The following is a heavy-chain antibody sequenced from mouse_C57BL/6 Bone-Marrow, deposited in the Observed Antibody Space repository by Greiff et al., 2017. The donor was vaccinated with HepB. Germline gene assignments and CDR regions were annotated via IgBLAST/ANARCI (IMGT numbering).Heavy chain of an antibody. D-gene: IGHD1-1*01. CDR1: GFNIKNTY. Sequence: VTLKESVAELVRPGASVKLSCTASGFNIKNTYMHWVKQRPEQGLEWIGRIDPANGNTKYAPKFQGKATITADTSSNTAYLQLSSLTSEDTASYYCARGYYYGSSLYFDYWGQGTTLTVSS. V-gene: IGHV14-3*01. CDR2: IDPANGNT. J-gene: IGHJ2*01. CDR3: ARGYYYGSSLYFDY.